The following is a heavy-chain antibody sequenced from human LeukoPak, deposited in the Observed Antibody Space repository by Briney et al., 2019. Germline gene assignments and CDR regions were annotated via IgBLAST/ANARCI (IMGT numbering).Heavy chain of an antibody. Sequence: SETLSLTCTVSGGSISSYYRSWIRQPPGKGLEWVGYIYYSGSTNYNPSLKSRVTISVDTSKNQFSLKLSSVTAADPAVYYCARVPLGWPAPDLYYYYYYMDVWGKGTTVTVSS. D-gene: IGHD2-15*01. CDR2: IYYSGST. V-gene: IGHV4-59*01. J-gene: IGHJ6*03. CDR3: ARVPLGWPAPDLYYYYYYMDV. CDR1: GGSISSYY.